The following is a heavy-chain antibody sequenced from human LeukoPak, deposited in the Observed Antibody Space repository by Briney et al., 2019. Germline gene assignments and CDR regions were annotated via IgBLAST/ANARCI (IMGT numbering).Heavy chain of an antibody. V-gene: IGHV4-59*01. D-gene: IGHD3-10*01. CDR3: ARRPGGAWFGELYLDY. CDR2: IYYSGST. Sequence: SETLSLTCTVSGGSISSYYWSWIRQPPGKGLEWIGYIYYSGSTNYNPSLKSRVTISVDTSKNQFSLKLSSVTAADTAVYYCARRPGGAWFGELYLDYSGQGTLVTVSS. CDR1: GGSISSYY. J-gene: IGHJ4*02.